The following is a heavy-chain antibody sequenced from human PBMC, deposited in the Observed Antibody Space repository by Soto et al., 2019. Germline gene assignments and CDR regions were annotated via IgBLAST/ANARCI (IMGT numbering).Heavy chain of an antibody. CDR1: GCSISSYY. CDR3: ARGVGESSSWYYSYAMDF. CDR2: IYYSGST. D-gene: IGHD6-13*01. V-gene: IGHV4-59*01. J-gene: IGHJ6*02. Sequence: SETLSLTCTVSGCSISSYYWSWIRQPPGKGLEWIGYIYYSGSTNYNPSLKSRVTISVDTSKNQFSLKLSSVTAADTAVYYCARGVGESSSWYYSYAMDFWGQAPTVTLFS.